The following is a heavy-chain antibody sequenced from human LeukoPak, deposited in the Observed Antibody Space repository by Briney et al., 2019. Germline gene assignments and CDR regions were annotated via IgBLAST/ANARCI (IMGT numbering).Heavy chain of an antibody. CDR1: GGSFSGYY. CDR2: INHSGST. D-gene: IGHD3-22*01. CDR3: ARLVCKGYYDRACWFDP. V-gene: IGHV4-34*01. Sequence: SETLSLTCAVYGGSFSGYYWSWIRQPPGKGLEWIGEINHSGSTNYNPSLKSRVTISVDTSKNQFSLKLSSVTAADTAVYYCARLVCKGYYDRACWFDPWGQGTLVTVSS. J-gene: IGHJ5*02.